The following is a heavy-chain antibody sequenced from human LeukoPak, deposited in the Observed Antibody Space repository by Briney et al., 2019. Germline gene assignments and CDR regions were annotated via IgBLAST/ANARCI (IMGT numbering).Heavy chain of an antibody. CDR2: ISSSSSYI. D-gene: IGHD6-19*01. Sequence: PGGSLRLSCAASGFTFSSYSMNWVRQAPGKGLEWVSSISSSSSYIYYADSVKGRFTISRDNAKNSLYLQMNSLRAEDTAVYYCARDEHHSSGWYIVSYFQHWGQGTLVTVSS. J-gene: IGHJ1*01. CDR3: ARDEHHSSGWYIVSYFQH. CDR1: GFTFSSYS. V-gene: IGHV3-21*01.